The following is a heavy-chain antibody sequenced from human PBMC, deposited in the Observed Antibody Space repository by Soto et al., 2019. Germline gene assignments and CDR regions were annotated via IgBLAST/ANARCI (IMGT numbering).Heavy chain of an antibody. CDR1: GGSVSSGSYY. CDR2: IYYSGST. Sequence: PSETLSLTCTVSGGSVSSGSYYWSWIRQPPGKGLEWIGYIYYSGSTNYNPSLKSRVTISVDTSKNQFSLKLSSVTAADTAVYYCARCGYGFKDWGQGTLVTVSS. CDR3: ARCGYGFKD. V-gene: IGHV4-61*01. D-gene: IGHD5-18*01. J-gene: IGHJ4*02.